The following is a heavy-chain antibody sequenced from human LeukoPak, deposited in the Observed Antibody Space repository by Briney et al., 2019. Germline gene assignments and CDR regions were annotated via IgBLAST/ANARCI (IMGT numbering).Heavy chain of an antibody. J-gene: IGHJ4*02. CDR2: ISAYNGNT. CDR1: GYTFTSYG. CDR3: ARLKGERMVAYVRGREYFDY. Sequence: ASVKVSCKASGYTFTSYGISWVRQAPGQGLEWMGWISAYNGNTNYAQKLQGRVTMTTDTSTSTAYMELRSLRSDDTAVYYSARLKGERMVAYVRGREYFDYWGQGTLVTVSS. V-gene: IGHV1-18*01. D-gene: IGHD3-16*01.